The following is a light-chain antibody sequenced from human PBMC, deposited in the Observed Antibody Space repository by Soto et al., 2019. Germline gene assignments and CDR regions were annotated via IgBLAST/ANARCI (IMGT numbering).Light chain of an antibody. CDR2: DVS. CDR3: ASYTAYNPLVV. V-gene: IGLV2-14*01. CDR1: SSDIGAYNY. J-gene: IGLJ2*01. Sequence: QSALAQPASVSGSPGQSIAISRTGTSSDIGAYNYVSWYQHHPGKAPKLIIYDVSSRPSGVSNRFSGSKSGNAASLTISGLQADDEADYFCASYTAYNPLVVFGGGTKVTVL.